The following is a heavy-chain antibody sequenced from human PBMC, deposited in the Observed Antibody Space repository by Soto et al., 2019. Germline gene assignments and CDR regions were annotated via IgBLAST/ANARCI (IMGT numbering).Heavy chain of an antibody. J-gene: IGHJ4*02. V-gene: IGHV4-31*03. D-gene: IGHD2-15*01. CDR3: ARAYCSGGSCYESKFDY. CDR2: IYYSGST. CDR1: GGSISSGGYY. Sequence: ASETLSLTCTVSGGSISSGGYYWSWIRQHPGKGLEWIGYIYYSGSTYYNPSLKSRVTISVDTSKNQFSLKLSSVTAADTAVYYCARAYCSGGSCYESKFDYWGQGTLVTVSS.